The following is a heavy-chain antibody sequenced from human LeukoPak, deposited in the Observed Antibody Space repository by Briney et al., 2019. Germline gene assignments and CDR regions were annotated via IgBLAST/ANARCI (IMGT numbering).Heavy chain of an antibody. Sequence: GGSLRLSCAASGFTLNSYAMSWVRQPPGKGLEGVSAIVNSGAGTYNADSVKGRSTISRDISKITLYLQMNLLRAEDTAVYYCAKEKLGYCSGSSCYSTYYFDYWGQGTLVTVSS. CDR1: GFTLNSYA. V-gene: IGHV3-23*01. J-gene: IGHJ4*02. D-gene: IGHD2-2*01. CDR3: AKEKLGYCSGSSCYSTYYFDY. CDR2: IVNSGAGT.